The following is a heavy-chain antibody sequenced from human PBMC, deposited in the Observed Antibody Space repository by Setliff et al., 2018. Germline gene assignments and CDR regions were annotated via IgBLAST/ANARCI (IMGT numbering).Heavy chain of an antibody. Sequence: SVKVSCKASGYTFTSYAMHWVRQAPGQRLEWMGWIVVGSGNTNYAQKFQERVTITRDMSTSTAYMELSSLRSEDTAVYYCAAGLWFGELLYWANLDYWGQGTLVTVSS. V-gene: IGHV1-58*02. J-gene: IGHJ4*02. CDR2: IVVGSGNT. D-gene: IGHD3-10*01. CDR1: GYTFTSYA. CDR3: AAGLWFGELLYWANLDY.